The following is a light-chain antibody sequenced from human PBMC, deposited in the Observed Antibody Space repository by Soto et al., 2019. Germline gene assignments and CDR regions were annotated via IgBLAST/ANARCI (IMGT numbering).Light chain of an antibody. V-gene: IGLV2-14*01. CDR2: EVS. CDR3: SSYTSSSTVV. Sequence: QSVLTQPASVSGSPGQSITISCTGTSSDVGGYNYVSRYQQHPGKAPKLMIYEVSNRPSGVSNRFSGSKSGNTASLTISGLQAEDEADYYCSSYTSSSTVVFGGGTNSPS. CDR1: SSDVGGYNY. J-gene: IGLJ2*01.